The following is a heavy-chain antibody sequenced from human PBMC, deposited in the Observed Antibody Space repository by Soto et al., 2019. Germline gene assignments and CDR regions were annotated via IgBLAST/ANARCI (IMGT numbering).Heavy chain of an antibody. Sequence: PGGSLRLSCAASGFTFSSYSMNWVRQAPGKGLEWVSSISSSSSYIYYADSVKGRFTISRDNAKNSLYLQMNSLRAEDTAVYYCARDSRITIFGVVTNNWFDPWGQGTLVTVSS. D-gene: IGHD3-3*01. CDR3: ARDSRITIFGVVTNNWFDP. V-gene: IGHV3-21*01. CDR2: ISSSSSYI. CDR1: GFTFSSYS. J-gene: IGHJ5*02.